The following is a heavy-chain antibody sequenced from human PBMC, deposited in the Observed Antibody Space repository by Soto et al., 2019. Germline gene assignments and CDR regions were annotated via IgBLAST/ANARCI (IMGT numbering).Heavy chain of an antibody. J-gene: IGHJ3*02. Sequence: QVHLVQSGAEVKKRVSSVKVSCKASRGNFRSESINWVRQAPGQGLEWMGGIIPFFGTSDYAQKFHGRLTITADESTTAAYMELSSLRSQDTAVYYCARGHEVGGNSDAYDIWGQGTMVIVSS. V-gene: IGHV1-69*12. D-gene: IGHD2-21*02. CDR2: IIPFFGTS. CDR3: ARGHEVGGNSDAYDI. CDR1: RGNFRSES.